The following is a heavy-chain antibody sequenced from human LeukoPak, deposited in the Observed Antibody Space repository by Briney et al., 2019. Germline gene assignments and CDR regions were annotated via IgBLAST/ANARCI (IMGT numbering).Heavy chain of an antibody. CDR3: ARDKSYGMDL. CDR1: AFXFSTYW. J-gene: IGHJ6*02. Sequence: GGSLRLSCVASAFXFSTYWLHWVRRAPGKGLVWVARINGDGSVATYADSVKGRFTISRDNARNTLYLQMNSLRAEGTAVYYCARDKSYGMDLRGQGTTVTVSS. V-gene: IGHV3-74*01. CDR2: INGDGSVA.